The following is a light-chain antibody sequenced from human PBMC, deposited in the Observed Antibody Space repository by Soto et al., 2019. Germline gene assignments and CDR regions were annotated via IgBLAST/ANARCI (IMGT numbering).Light chain of an antibody. V-gene: IGLV2-14*01. J-gene: IGLJ1*01. CDR3: RSSTTSNPPQIV. Sequence: QSALTQPASVSGSPGKSITISCTGTSSDVGGYNYVSWYQQHPGKAPKFMIYDVSNRPSGVSNRFSGSKSGNTASLTISGLQAEDEADYYCRSSTTSNPPQIVFGTGTKVTV. CDR1: SSDVGGYNY. CDR2: DVS.